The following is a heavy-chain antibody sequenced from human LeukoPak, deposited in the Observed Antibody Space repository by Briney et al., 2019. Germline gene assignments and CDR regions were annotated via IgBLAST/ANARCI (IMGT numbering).Heavy chain of an antibody. D-gene: IGHD4-17*01. J-gene: IGHJ4*02. V-gene: IGHV1-2*02. Sequence: ASVKVSCKASGYTFTGNYMHWVRQAPGQGLEWMGWINPNDGGALYAQKFQGRVTMTTDTSITTAYMEMSGLRSDDTAFYYCARDDYGDLQYFENWGQGSLVTVSS. CDR3: ARDDYGDLQYFEN. CDR2: INPNDGGA. CDR1: GYTFTGNY.